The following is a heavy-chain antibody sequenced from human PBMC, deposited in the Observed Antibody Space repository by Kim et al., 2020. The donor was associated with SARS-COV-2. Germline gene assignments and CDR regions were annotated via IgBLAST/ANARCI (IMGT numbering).Heavy chain of an antibody. CDR3: ARGRRGSGSYFAFDI. V-gene: IGHV7-4-1*02. Sequence: QGFTGRFVFSLDTSVSTAYLQISSLKAEDTAVYYCARGRRGSGSYFAFDIWGQGTMVTVSS. D-gene: IGHD3-10*01. J-gene: IGHJ3*02.